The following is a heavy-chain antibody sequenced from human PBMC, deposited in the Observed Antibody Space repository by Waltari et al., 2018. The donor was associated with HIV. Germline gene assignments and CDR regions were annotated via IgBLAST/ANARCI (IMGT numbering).Heavy chain of an antibody. CDR1: TGYITQTYY. CDR2: VYSNGAT. J-gene: IGHJ4*02. V-gene: IGHV4-39*01. CDR3: VALKTVTGTIDN. D-gene: IGHD6-19*01. Sequence: QLQLQESGPALVKPSETLSLTCTVSTGYITQTYYWGWVRQFPGTGLEWIGTVYSNGATNYAPSLKSRIALYVDTSKNQFSLTLTAVTTADTSLHFCVALKTVTGTIDNWGQGTLVTVS.